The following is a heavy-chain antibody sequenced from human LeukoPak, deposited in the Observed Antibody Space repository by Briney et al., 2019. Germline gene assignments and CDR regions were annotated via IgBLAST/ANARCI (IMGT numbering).Heavy chain of an antibody. CDR2: INSSRSIM. Sequence: GGSLRLSCVASGFIFSYYDMGWVRQAPGKGLEWISYINSSRSIMYYADSVLGRFTVSRDNAENTLYLQMNSLRGDDTAVYYCARHNQGSPDYWGQGTLVTVSS. CDR1: GFIFSYYD. V-gene: IGHV3-48*01. J-gene: IGHJ4*02. CDR3: ARHNQGSPDY.